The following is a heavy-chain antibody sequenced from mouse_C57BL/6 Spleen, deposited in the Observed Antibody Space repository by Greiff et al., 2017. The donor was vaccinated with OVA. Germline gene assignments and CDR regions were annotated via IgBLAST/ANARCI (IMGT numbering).Heavy chain of an antibody. D-gene: IGHD2-2*01. CDR3: ASHYGYDGWFAY. CDR2: IDPSDSET. Sequence: QVQLQQPGAELVRPGSSVKLSCKASGYTFTSYWMHWVKQRPIQGLEWIGNIDPSDSETHYNQKFKDKATLTVDKSSSTAYMQLSSLTSEDSAVYYCASHYGYDGWFAYWGQGTLVTVSA. V-gene: IGHV1-52*01. CDR1: GYTFTSYW. J-gene: IGHJ3*01.